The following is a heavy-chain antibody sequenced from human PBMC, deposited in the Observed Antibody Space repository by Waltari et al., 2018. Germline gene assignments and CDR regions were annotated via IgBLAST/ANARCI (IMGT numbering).Heavy chain of an antibody. CDR3: ARVMTTSGNYYGMDV. Sequence: EVQLVQSGAEVKKPGASLKISCTGSGYSFTSYWLGWVRRVPGKGLEWMGIIYPGDSDTRYSPSFQGQVTISADKSISTAYLQWSSLKASDTAMYYCARVMTTSGNYYGMDVWGQGTTVTVSS. D-gene: IGHD4-17*01. J-gene: IGHJ6*02. V-gene: IGHV5-51*01. CDR2: IYPGDSDT. CDR1: GYSFTSYW.